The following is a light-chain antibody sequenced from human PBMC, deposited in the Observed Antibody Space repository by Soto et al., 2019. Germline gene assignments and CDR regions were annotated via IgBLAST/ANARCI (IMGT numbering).Light chain of an antibody. CDR3: QQRRNWPLT. CDR2: GAS. J-gene: IGKJ4*01. Sequence: EIVLTQSPATLSFSPGERATLSCRASQSVSSILAWYQQKPGQAPRLLIYGASNRATGIPARFSGSGSGTDFTLTISSLEPEDFAVYYCQQRRNWPLTFGGGTKVEIK. CDR1: QSVSSI. V-gene: IGKV3-11*01.